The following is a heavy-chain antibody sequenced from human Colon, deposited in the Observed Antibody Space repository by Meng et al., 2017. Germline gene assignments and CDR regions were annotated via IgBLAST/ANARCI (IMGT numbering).Heavy chain of an antibody. CDR3: ASSDYYRSDY. D-gene: IGHD3-22*01. CDR2: IDYSRSI. Sequence: QVPLEESGPGLVRPSETLSLTCTVSGGSVSSGSHYWSWIRQPPGKGLEWIGYIDYSRSINYYPSLKSRVTMSVDTSKNQLSLKLNSVTAADTAVYYCASSDYYRSDYWGQGTLVTVSS. J-gene: IGHJ4*02. V-gene: IGHV4-61*01. CDR1: GGSVSSGSHY.